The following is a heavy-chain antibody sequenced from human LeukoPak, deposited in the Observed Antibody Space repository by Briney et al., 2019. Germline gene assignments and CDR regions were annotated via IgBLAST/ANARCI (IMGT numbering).Heavy chain of an antibody. CDR3: AKEFWGYCSGGSCYSRDAFDI. CDR2: ISGSGGST. D-gene: IGHD2-15*01. V-gene: IGHV3-23*01. Sequence: PGGSLRLSCAASGFTLSCCGMSWVRQAPGKGLEWVSAISGSGGSTYYADSVKGRFTISRDNSKNTLYLQMNSLRAEDTAVYYCAKEFWGYCSGGSCYSRDAFDIWGQGTMVTVSS. CDR1: GFTLSCCG. J-gene: IGHJ3*02.